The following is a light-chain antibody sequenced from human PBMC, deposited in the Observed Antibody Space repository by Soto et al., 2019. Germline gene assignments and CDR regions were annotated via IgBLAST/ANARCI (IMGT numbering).Light chain of an antibody. Sequence: DIVLTQSPGTLSLSPGERATLSCRASQSVSSYYLAWYQQKPGQAPRLLIYGASRRATDIPDRFSGSGSGTDFTLTISRLEPEDLAVYYCQLYGSSSYTFGQGTKLEI. CDR2: GAS. V-gene: IGKV3-20*01. CDR3: QLYGSSSYT. J-gene: IGKJ2*01. CDR1: QSVSSYY.